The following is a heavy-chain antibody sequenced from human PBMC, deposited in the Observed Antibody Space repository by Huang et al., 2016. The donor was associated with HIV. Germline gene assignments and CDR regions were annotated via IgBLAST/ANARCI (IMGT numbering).Heavy chain of an antibody. CDR2: ISYSGSNI. D-gene: IGHD2-2*01. CDR3: ARAVQSTLRGFDV. Sequence: DVQLVESGGGLVKPGGSLRLSCAASDFTFSGYNMNGGRQAPGKGLEWVACISYSGSNIYYADSVKGRFTISRDNAKNSVFLQMNSLRAEDTALYYCARAVQSTLRGFDVWGRGTLVTVSS. CDR1: DFTFSGYN. J-gene: IGHJ3*01. V-gene: IGHV3-21*02.